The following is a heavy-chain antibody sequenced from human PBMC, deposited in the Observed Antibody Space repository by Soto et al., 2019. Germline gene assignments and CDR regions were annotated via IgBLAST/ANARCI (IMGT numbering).Heavy chain of an antibody. Sequence: GGSLRLSCEASGFTFSSYGMNWVRQAPGKGLEWVSYISSSSGIKYYANSVKGRFTISRDNAKSSLSLQMSSLRAEDTAVYYCARDKDRSLLTAYYFAYWGQGTLVTAPQ. CDR3: ARDKDRSLLTAYYFAY. D-gene: IGHD3-9*01. J-gene: IGHJ4*02. V-gene: IGHV3-48*01. CDR1: GFTFSSYG. CDR2: ISSSSGIK.